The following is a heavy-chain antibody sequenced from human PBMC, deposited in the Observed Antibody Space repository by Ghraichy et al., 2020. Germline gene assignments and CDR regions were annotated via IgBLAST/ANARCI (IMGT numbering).Heavy chain of an antibody. D-gene: IGHD6-13*01. CDR3: ASSGPGIAAAGEQFDY. CDR2: IYYSGST. CDR1: GGSISSYY. Sequence: SETLSLTCTVSGGSISSYYWSWIRQPPGKGLEWIGYIYYSGSTNYNPSLKSRVTISVDTSKNQFSLKLSSVTAADTAVYYCASSGPGIAAAGEQFDYWGQGTLVTVSS. J-gene: IGHJ4*02. V-gene: IGHV4-59*08.